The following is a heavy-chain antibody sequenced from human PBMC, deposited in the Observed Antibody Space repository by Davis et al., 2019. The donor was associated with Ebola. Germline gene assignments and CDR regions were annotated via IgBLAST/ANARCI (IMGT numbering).Heavy chain of an antibody. V-gene: IGHV1-2*04. D-gene: IGHD3-16*01. CDR1: GYTFTGYY. Sequence: ASVKVSCKASGYTFTGYYMHWVRQAPGQGLEWMGWINPNSGGTNYAQKFQGWVTMTRDTSISTAYMELSSLRSEDTAVYYCARAKEGGVDYWGQGTLVTVSS. CDR2: INPNSGGT. CDR3: ARAKEGGVDY. J-gene: IGHJ4*02.